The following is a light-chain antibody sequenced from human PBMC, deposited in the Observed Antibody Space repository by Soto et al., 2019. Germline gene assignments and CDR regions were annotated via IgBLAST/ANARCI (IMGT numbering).Light chain of an antibody. CDR1: QGVSSSY. V-gene: IGKV3-20*01. CDR3: QQYGSTPYA. CDR2: SAS. Sequence: DIVLTQSTGTLSLSPGEGATLSCRASQGVSSSYLAWYQQKPDQAPSLLIFSASIRATGITNRFSGSGSWTDFTLTISRLEPEDFAFYYCQQYGSTPYAFGRGTNMEIK. J-gene: IGKJ2*01.